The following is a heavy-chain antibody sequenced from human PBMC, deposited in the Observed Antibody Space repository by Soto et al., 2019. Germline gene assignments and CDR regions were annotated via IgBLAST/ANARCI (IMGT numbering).Heavy chain of an antibody. J-gene: IGHJ6*02. Sequence: PGGSLRLSCAASGFTFSSYSMNWVRQAPGKGLEWVAVISYDGSDKYYADSVKGRFTISRDNPTNTLYLQMNSLRAEDTAVFYCAKSRSSSLYYYGMDVWGQGTTVTVSS. V-gene: IGHV3-30*18. CDR3: AKSRSSSLYYYGMDV. D-gene: IGHD6-13*01. CDR1: GFTFSSYS. CDR2: ISYDGSDK.